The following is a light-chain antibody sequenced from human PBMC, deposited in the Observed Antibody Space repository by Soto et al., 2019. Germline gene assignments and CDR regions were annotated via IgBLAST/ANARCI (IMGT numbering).Light chain of an antibody. J-gene: IGKJ5*01. CDR3: HQYASSSPCT. V-gene: IGKV3-15*01. CDR2: GAS. Sequence: EIVLTQSPVTLSVSTGERATLSCRASQSVGNKLGWYQQRPGQAPRLLIIGASTRATGVPAKFSGSGSGTEFSLTINNLQSEDSAIYYGHQYASSSPCTVGQGTRLEIK. CDR1: QSVGNK.